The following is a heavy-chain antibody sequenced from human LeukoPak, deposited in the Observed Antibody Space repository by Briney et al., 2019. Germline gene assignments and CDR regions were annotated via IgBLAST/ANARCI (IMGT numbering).Heavy chain of an antibody. J-gene: IGHJ3*02. Sequence: SETLSLTCDVYGRSFSGYYWSWTRQPPGKGLEWIGEINHSGFINYNPSLKSRVIISADTPKIQFSLKLTSVTAADTAVYYCARGQRAFDIWGQGTMVTVST. CDR1: GRSFSGYY. CDR3: ARGQRAFDI. V-gene: IGHV4-34*01. CDR2: INHSGFI.